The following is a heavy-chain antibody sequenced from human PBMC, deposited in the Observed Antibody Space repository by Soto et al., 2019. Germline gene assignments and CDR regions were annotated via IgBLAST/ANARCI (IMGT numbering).Heavy chain of an antibody. CDR3: ARPTPTASNTYYYYYGLDD. V-gene: IGHV3-23*01. J-gene: IGHJ6*04. Sequence: EVKLLESGGTLEQPGGSLTLSCAASGFTFSSHAMSWVSQAPGKGLEWVSALSGSGATTYYADSVKGRFTVSRDNSKNTLYRQMNSLRAEDTAVYYCARPTPTASNTYYYYYGLDDWGKGTAVTVFS. CDR1: GFTFSSHA. CDR2: LSGSGATT. D-gene: IGHD4-17*01.